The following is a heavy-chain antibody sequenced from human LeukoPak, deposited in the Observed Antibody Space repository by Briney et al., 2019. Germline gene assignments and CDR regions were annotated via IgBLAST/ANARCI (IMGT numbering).Heavy chain of an antibody. CDR2: ISGSGGGT. J-gene: IGHJ4*02. CDR1: GFTFSSYA. D-gene: IGHD6-19*01. V-gene: IGHV3-23*01. Sequence: GGSLRLSCAASGFTFSSYAMSWVGQAPGKRLEWVSVISGSGGGTNYADSVKGRFTISRDNSKNTLYLQMNSLRGEDTALYYCARRDSSDWNFDYWGQGTLVTVSS. CDR3: ARRDSSDWNFDY.